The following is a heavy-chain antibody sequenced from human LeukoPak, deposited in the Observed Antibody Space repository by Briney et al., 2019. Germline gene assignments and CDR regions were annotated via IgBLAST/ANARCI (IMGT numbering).Heavy chain of an antibody. D-gene: IGHD5-24*01. CDR2: IYYSGST. Sequence: SETLSLTCTVSGGSISSGGYYWSWIRQHPGKGLEWIGYIYYSGSTYYNPSLKSRVTISVDTSKNQFSLKLSSVTAADTAVYYCASRGGDGLFNFDYWGQGTLVTVSS. CDR1: GGSISSGGYY. CDR3: ASRGGDGLFNFDY. V-gene: IGHV4-31*03. J-gene: IGHJ4*02.